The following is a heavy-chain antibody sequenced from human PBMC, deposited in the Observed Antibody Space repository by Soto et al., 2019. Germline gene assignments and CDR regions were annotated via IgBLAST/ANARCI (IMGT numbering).Heavy chain of an antibody. Sequence: QVQLVQSGAEVKKPGASVKVSCKASGYTFTGYYMHWVRQAPGQGLEWMGWINPNSGGTNYAQKFQGWVTMTRDTSISTAYMELSRLRSDDTAVYYCARDSGYSSSWNEKYYFDYWGQGTLVTVSS. V-gene: IGHV1-2*04. D-gene: IGHD6-13*01. CDR3: ARDSGYSSSWNEKYYFDY. CDR1: GYTFTGYY. CDR2: INPNSGGT. J-gene: IGHJ4*02.